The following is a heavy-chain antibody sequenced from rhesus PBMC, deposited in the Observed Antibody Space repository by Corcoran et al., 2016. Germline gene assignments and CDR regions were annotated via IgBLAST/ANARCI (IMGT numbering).Heavy chain of an antibody. Sequence: QVQLQESGPGLVKPSETLSLTCAVSGGSFSGYYWGWIRQPPGKGLEWIGYISGSRGSTDSTPSLKSRVTISTDTSQNRFSLKLSSVAAADTSVYYCARIQWVQAFDYWGQGVLVTVSS. D-gene: IGHD5-24*01. CDR2: ISGSRGST. V-gene: IGHV4-165*01. J-gene: IGHJ4*01. CDR1: GGSFSGYY. CDR3: ARIQWVQAFDY.